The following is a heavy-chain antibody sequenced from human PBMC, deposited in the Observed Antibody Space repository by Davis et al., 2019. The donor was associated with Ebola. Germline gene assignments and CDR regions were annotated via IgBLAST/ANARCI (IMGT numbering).Heavy chain of an antibody. D-gene: IGHD2-2*01. CDR2: IYYSGST. CDR3: ARLSCSSTSCYGPDYYYYGMDV. CDR1: GGSISSYY. J-gene: IGHJ6*02. Sequence: GSLRLSCTVSGGSISSYYWSWIRQPPGKGLEWIGYIYYSGSTNYNPSLKSRVTISVDTSKNQFSLKLSSVTAADTAVYYCARLSCSSTSCYGPDYYYYGMDVWGQGTTVTVSS. V-gene: IGHV4-59*08.